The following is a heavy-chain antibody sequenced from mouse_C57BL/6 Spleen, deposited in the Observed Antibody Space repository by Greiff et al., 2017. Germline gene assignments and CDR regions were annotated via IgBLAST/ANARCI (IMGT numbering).Heavy chain of an antibody. CDR3: ASYVLRDAMDY. D-gene: IGHD1-1*01. J-gene: IGHJ4*01. CDR1: GYTFTDYY. Sequence: VQLQQSGPELVKPGASVKISCKASGYTFTDYYMNWVKQSHGKSLEWIGDINPNNGGTSYNQKFKGKATLTVDKSSSTAYMGLRSLTSEDSAVYDCASYVLRDAMDYWGQGTSVTVSS. CDR2: INPNNGGT. V-gene: IGHV1-26*01.